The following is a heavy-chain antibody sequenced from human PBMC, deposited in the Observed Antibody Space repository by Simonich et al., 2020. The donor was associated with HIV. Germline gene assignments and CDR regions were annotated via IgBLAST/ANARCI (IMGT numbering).Heavy chain of an antibody. V-gene: IGHV2-70*04. CDR1: GFSLSTSGMR. J-gene: IGHJ3*02. D-gene: IGHD3-10*01. CDR2: IDWEDDK. Sequence: QVTLKESGPALVKPTQTLTLTCTFSGFSLSTSGMRVSWIRQPPGKALEWLARIDWEDDKFYSTSLKTRLTISKDPSKNQVVLTMTNMDPVDTATYYCAQTPIIRGIIVAFDIWGQGTMVTVSS. CDR3: AQTPIIRGIIVAFDI.